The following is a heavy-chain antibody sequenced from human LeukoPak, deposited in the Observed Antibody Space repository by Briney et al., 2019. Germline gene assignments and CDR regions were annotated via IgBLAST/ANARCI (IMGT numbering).Heavy chain of an antibody. V-gene: IGHV1-69*04. CDR1: GGTFSSYT. Sequence: ASVKVSCKASGGTFSSYTISWVRQAPGQGLEWMGRIIPILGIANYAQKFQGRVTITADESTSTAYMELSSLGSEDTAVYYCARDLVTSVAGMNWFDPWGQGTLVTVSS. J-gene: IGHJ5*02. D-gene: IGHD6-19*01. CDR2: IIPILGIA. CDR3: ARDLVTSVAGMNWFDP.